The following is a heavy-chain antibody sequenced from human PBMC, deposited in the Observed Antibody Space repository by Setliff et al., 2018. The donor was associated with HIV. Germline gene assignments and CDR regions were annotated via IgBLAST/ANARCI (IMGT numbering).Heavy chain of an antibody. V-gene: IGHV4-31*03. Sequence: SETLSLTCTFSGVTSGDYYWTWMRQHPVKGLEWIGYIYSSGTKYYNPSLKSRLAISLDTSKNQFSLNLKSVTAADAAVYYCARGFCSGGFCHPNFYHYMDVWGKGTTVTVSS. CDR1: GVTSGDYY. J-gene: IGHJ6*03. D-gene: IGHD2-15*01. CDR3: ARGFCSGGFCHPNFYHYMDV. CDR2: IYSSGTK.